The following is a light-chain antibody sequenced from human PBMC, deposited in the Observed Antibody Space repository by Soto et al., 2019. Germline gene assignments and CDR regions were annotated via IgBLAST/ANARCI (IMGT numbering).Light chain of an antibody. J-gene: IGKJ1*01. V-gene: IGKV4-1*01. CDR1: QSVLYSSNNKNY. CDR3: QQYYSTPWT. CDR2: WAS. Sequence: DIVMTQSPDPLAVSLGERATINCKSSQSVLYSSNNKNYLAWYQHKPGQPPKLLIYWASTRASGVPGRFSGSGSGTDFTLNISSLQAEDVAVYYCQQYYSTPWTFGQGTKVEIK.